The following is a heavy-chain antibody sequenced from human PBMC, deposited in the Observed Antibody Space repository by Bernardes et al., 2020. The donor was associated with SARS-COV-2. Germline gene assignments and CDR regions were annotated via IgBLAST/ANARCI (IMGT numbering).Heavy chain of an antibody. CDR3: ARVLRASDSSGYYNNWFDP. CDR1: GFTVSTNY. Sequence: GGSLRLSCAASGFTVSTNYLNWVRQAPGKGLEWVSVIHGDGSTYYADSVKGRFTVSRDNAKNTLYLQMSSLRPDDTAVYYCARVLRASDSSGYYNNWFDPWGQGTLVTVSS. D-gene: IGHD3-22*01. J-gene: IGHJ5*02. CDR2: IHGDGST. V-gene: IGHV3-66*02.